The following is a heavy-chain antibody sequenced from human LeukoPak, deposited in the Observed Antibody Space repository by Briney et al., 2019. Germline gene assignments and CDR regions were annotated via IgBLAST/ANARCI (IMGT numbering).Heavy chain of an antibody. CDR3: VRDPDILIGVAFDI. V-gene: IGHV3-7*05. CDR1: GFTFNNKW. J-gene: IGHJ3*02. CDR2: INEDGSRK. Sequence: GGSLRLSCAASGFTFNNKWMNWVRQAPGKGLEWVANINEDGSRKYYVGSVKGRFTISRDNAKNALYLQINSIRAGDTAVYYCVRDPDILIGVAFDIWGQGKKVIVS. D-gene: IGHD3-9*01.